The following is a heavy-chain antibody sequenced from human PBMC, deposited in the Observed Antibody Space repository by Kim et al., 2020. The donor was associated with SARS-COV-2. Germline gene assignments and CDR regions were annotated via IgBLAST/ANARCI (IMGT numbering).Heavy chain of an antibody. J-gene: IGHJ3*02. V-gene: IGHV3-11*06. Sequence: GGSLRLSCAAYGFTFSDYYMNWIRQAPGKGLEWLSFISNTGSYTNYADSVRGRFIISRDNTQNSLYLEMNGMRAEDTAVYYCARDQRYCSGVICYEALRGAVDMWGEGTMVTASP. CDR1: GFTFSDYY. CDR2: ISNTGSYT. CDR3: ARDQRYCSGVICYEALRGAVDM. D-gene: IGHD6-19*01.